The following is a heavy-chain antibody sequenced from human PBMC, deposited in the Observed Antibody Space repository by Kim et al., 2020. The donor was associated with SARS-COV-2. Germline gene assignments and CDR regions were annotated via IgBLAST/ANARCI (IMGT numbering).Heavy chain of an antibody. J-gene: IGHJ6*02. Sequence: SETLSLTCTVSGGSISSGGYYWSWIRQHPGKGLEWIGYIYYSGSTYYNPSLKSRVTISVDTSKNQFSLKLSSVTAADTAVYYCASSGYSYGLFYYYGMDVWGQGTTVTVSS. CDR2: IYYSGST. CDR1: GGSISSGGYY. V-gene: IGHV4-31*03. D-gene: IGHD5-18*01. CDR3: ASSGYSYGLFYYYGMDV.